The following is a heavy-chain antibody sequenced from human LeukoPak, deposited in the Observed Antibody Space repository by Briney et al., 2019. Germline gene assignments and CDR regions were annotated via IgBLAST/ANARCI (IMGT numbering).Heavy chain of an antibody. Sequence: GGSLRLSCVGSGFSLSSYEMNWVRQAPGKGLEWVSYISGSGRTIYYADSVKGRFTISRDNAKNSLYLQMNSLRDEDTAVYYCAKDSDYYHSSGYYYAYFQHWGQGTLVTVSS. V-gene: IGHV3-48*03. J-gene: IGHJ1*01. CDR3: AKDSDYYHSSGYYYAYFQH. CDR2: ISGSGRTI. CDR1: GFSLSSYE. D-gene: IGHD3-22*01.